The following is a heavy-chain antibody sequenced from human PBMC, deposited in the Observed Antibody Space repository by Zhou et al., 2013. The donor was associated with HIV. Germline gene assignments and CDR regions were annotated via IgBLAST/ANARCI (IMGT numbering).Heavy chain of an antibody. CDR3: TRGDWEESTGTLPLIY. CDR1: GYAFSQYS. V-gene: IGHV1-2*02. CDR2: ITIYNSGT. Sequence: LEQSGPVVKKPGTSVTISCETSGYAFSQYSIHWVRQAPGQRFEWPGWITIYNSGTKYAQKFRDRISMTTDASTNTAFLELSRLTSGDTALYYCTRGDWEESTGTLPLIYWGRGTLVTVS. D-gene: IGHD1-1*01. J-gene: IGHJ4*02.